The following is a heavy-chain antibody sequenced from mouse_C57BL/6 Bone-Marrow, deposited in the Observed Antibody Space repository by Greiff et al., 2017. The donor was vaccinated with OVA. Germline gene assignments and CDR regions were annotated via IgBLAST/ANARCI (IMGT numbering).Heavy chain of an antibody. V-gene: IGHV1-50*01. Sequence: VQLQQPGAELVKPGASVKLSCKASGYTFTSYWMQWVKQRPGQGLEWIGEIDPSDSYTNYNQKFKGKATLTVDTSSSTAYMQLSSLTSEDSAVYYCARYPYYCGSSYGFDYWGQGTTLTVSS. CDR1: GYTFTSYW. CDR3: ARYPYYCGSSYGFDY. CDR2: IDPSDSYT. D-gene: IGHD1-1*01. J-gene: IGHJ2*01.